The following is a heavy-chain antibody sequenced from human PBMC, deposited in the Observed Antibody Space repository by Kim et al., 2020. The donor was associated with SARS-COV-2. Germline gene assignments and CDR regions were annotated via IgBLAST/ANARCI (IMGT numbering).Heavy chain of an antibody. J-gene: IGHJ6*02. D-gene: IGHD2-21*01. Sequence: ASVKVSCKASGYTFTGYYMHWVRQAPGQGLEWMGRINPNSGGTNYAQKFQGRVTMTRDTSISTAYMELSRLRSDDTVVYYCARARLPTPGEPADYYYGMDVWGQGTTVTVSS. CDR3: ARARLPTPGEPADYYYGMDV. CDR2: INPNSGGT. V-gene: IGHV1-2*05. CDR1: GYTFTGYY.